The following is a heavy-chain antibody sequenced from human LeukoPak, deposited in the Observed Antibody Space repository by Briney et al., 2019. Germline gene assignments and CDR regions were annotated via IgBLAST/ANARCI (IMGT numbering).Heavy chain of an antibody. CDR2: ISAYNGNT. V-gene: IGHV1-18*01. Sequence: ASVKVSCKASGYTFTSYGISWVRQAPGQGLEWVGWISAYNGNTNYAQKLQGRVTMTTDTSTSTAYMELRSLRSDDTAVYYCAREYYYDSSGYPLFFDYWGQGTLVTVSS. CDR3: AREYYYDSSGYPLFFDY. D-gene: IGHD3-22*01. J-gene: IGHJ4*02. CDR1: GYTFTSYG.